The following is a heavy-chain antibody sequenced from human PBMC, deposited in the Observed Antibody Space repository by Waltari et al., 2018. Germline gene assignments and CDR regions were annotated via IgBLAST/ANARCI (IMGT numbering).Heavy chain of an antibody. CDR3: ARADGYNPMGWFDP. V-gene: IGHV4-34*01. D-gene: IGHD5-12*01. CDR1: GGSFSGYY. CDR2: INHSGST. Sequence: QVQLQQWGAGLLKPSETLSLTCAVYGGSFSGYYWSWIRQPPGKGLEWIGEINHSGSTNYNPSLKSRVTISVDTSKNQFSLKLSSVTAADTAVYYCARADGYNPMGWFDPWGQGTLVTVSS. J-gene: IGHJ5*02.